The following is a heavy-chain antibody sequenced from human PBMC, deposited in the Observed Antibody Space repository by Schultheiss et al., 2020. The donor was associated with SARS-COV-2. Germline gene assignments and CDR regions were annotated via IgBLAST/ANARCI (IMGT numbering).Heavy chain of an antibody. CDR3: VKGGIITMVRGVICDY. D-gene: IGHD3-10*01. CDR2: ISSNGGST. V-gene: IGHV3-64D*06. CDR1: GFTFSSYA. Sequence: GGSLRLSCSASGFTFSSYAMHWVRQAPGKGLEYVSAISSNGGSTYYADSVKGRFTISRDNSKNTLYLQMSSLRAEDTAVYYCVKGGIITMVRGVICDYWGQGTLVTVSS. J-gene: IGHJ4*02.